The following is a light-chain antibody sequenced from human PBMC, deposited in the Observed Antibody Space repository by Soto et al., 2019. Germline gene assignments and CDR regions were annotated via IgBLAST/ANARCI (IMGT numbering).Light chain of an antibody. CDR2: SAA. CDR1: QTIYTY. J-gene: IGKJ5*01. Sequence: DIQMTQSPSSLSASVGDRVTIYCRATQTIYTYLSWYRQKPGKAPKLLIYSAASLQSGVPSRFSGSGSGTDFTLTISSLQPEDFATYYCQQSYSSPTFGQGTRLEIK. CDR3: QQSYSSPT. V-gene: IGKV1-39*01.